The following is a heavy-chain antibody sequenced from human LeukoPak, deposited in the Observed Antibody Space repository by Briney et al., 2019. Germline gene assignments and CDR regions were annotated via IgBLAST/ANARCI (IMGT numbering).Heavy chain of an antibody. CDR3: ANDLSSSWYCNYFDY. V-gene: IGHV3-23*01. CDR2: ISGSGGNT. Sequence: PGGSLRLSCAASGLTFSSYAMSWVRQAPGKGLEWVSGISGSGGNTYYAGSVKGRFTVSRDNSKNTLYLQMNSLRAEDTAVYYCANDLSSSWYCNYFDYWGQGTLVTVSS. CDR1: GLTFSSYA. D-gene: IGHD6-13*01. J-gene: IGHJ4*02.